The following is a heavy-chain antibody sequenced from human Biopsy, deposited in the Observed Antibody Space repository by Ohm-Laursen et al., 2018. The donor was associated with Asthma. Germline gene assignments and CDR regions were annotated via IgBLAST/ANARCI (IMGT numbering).Heavy chain of an antibody. D-gene: IGHD4-17*01. CDR1: GDSLGSFINYA. CDR2: LIPVLGTA. Sequence: SVKVSCKASGDSLGSFINYAISWVRQAPRQGLEWMGGLIPVLGTADYAPMFEGRVTITADESTSTAYIELTSLRPDDTAVYYCARGGYYGDRRHHNGLDVWGQGTTVTVSS. J-gene: IGHJ6*02. V-gene: IGHV1-69*13. CDR3: ARGGYYGDRRHHNGLDV.